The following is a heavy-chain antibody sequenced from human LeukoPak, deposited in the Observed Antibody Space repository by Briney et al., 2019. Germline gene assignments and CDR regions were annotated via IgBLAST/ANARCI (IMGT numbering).Heavy chain of an antibody. D-gene: IGHD3-16*02. CDR1: GFTFSSYA. V-gene: IGHV3-23*01. CDR2: ISGSGGST. Sequence: GGSLRLSCAASGFTFSSYAMSWVRQAPGKGLEWVSAISGSGGSTYYADSVKGRFTISRDNSKNTLYLQMNSLRAEDTAVYYCAKDQYVWGSYRPDYWGQGTLVTVSS. CDR3: AKDQYVWGSYRPDY. J-gene: IGHJ4*02.